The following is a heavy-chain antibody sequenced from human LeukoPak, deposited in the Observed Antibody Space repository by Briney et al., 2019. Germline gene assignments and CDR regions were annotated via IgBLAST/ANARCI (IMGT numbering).Heavy chain of an antibody. CDR3: ARRRRGSGFDY. CDR1: GGPISSSSYY. D-gene: IGHD3-3*01. Sequence: KPSETLSLTCTVAGGPISSSSYYWGWIRQPPGKGLGWIGSIYYSGSTYYNASLKSRVTISVDTSKNQFSLKLSSVTAADTAVYYCARRRRGSGFDYWGQGTLVTVSS. V-gene: IGHV4-39*01. J-gene: IGHJ4*02. CDR2: IYYSGST.